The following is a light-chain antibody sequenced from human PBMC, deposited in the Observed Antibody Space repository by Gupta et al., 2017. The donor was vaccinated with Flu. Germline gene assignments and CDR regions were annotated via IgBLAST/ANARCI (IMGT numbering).Light chain of an antibody. CDR1: QSVSSSY. CDR3: QQYGSSPVT. J-gene: IGKJ3*01. V-gene: IGKV3-20*01. Sequence: EIVLTQSPGTLSLSPGERATLSCRASQSVSSSYLAWYQQKPGQAPRLLIYGASSRDTGIPDRFSGSGSGTDFTLTISRLEPEDFAVYYCQQYGSSPVTFGPGTKVDIK. CDR2: GAS.